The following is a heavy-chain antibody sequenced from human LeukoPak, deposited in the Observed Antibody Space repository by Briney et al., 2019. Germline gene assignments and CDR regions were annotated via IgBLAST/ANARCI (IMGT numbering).Heavy chain of an antibody. V-gene: IGHV4-39*01. J-gene: IGHJ4*02. CDR3: ASHLRYGSGYYYIDY. CDR2: IFYSGST. CDR1: GGSISSSSYY. D-gene: IGHD3-10*01. Sequence: PSETLPLTCTVSGGSISSSSYYWGWIRQPPGKGLEWIGTIFYSGSTYYSPSLKSRVTMSVDTSKSQFSLKLTSVTAADTAVYYCASHLRYGSGYYYIDYWGQGTLVTVSS.